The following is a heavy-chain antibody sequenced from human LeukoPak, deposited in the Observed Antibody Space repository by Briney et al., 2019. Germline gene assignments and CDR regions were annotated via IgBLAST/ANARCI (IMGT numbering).Heavy chain of an antibody. D-gene: IGHD2-21*02. V-gene: IGHV3-7*01. J-gene: IGHJ4*02. CDR1: GFTFTSYW. CDR2: INEDGSYK. Sequence: GVSLRLSCAVSGFTFTSYWMSWVRQAPGKGLEWVANINEDGSYKFHADSVKGRLTISRDDSKNSLYLQMSSLRADDTAVYYCARDATRGGDNDYWGQGTRVIVSS. CDR3: ARDATRGGDNDY.